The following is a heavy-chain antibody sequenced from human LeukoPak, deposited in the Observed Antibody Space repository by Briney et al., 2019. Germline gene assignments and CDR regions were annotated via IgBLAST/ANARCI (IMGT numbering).Heavy chain of an antibody. CDR1: GYTFTGYY. V-gene: IGHV1-2*02. Sequence: GASVKVSCKASGYTFTGYYMHWVRQAPGQGLEWMGWINPNSGGTNYAQKFQGRVTMTRDTSISTAYMELSRLRSDDTAVYYCAVTYSSSWYEVYYYGMDVWGQGTLVTVSS. CDR2: INPNSGGT. D-gene: IGHD6-13*01. J-gene: IGHJ6*02. CDR3: AVTYSSSWYEVYYYGMDV.